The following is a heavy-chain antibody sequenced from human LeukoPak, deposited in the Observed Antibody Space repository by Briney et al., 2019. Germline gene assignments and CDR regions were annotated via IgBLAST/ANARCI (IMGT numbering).Heavy chain of an antibody. J-gene: IGHJ4*02. CDR3: ARCRKVTMVRGVITGPCYFDY. V-gene: IGHV1-18*01. Sequence: GASVKVSCKASGYIFTSYGVSWVRQAPGQGLEWMGWISGYNGNANYAQKFQGRVTITADESTSTAYMELSSLRSEDTAVYYCARCRKVTMVRGVITGPCYFDYWGQGTLVTVSS. D-gene: IGHD3-10*01. CDR1: GYIFTSYG. CDR2: ISGYNGNA.